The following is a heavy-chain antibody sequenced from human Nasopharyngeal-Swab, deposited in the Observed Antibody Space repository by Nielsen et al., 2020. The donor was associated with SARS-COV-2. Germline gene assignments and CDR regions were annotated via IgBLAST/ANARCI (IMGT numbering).Heavy chain of an antibody. V-gene: IGHV4-39*01. CDR1: GGSISSSSYY. CDR2: IYYSGST. D-gene: IGHD2-15*01. J-gene: IGHJ3*02. Sequence: GSLRLSCTVSGGSISSSSYYWGWIRQPPGKWLEWIGSIYYSGSTCYNPSLKSRVTVSVDTSKNPFSLKLNSVTAADTAMYYCARQWYCSGGSCYPPGAFDIWGQGTMVTVSS. CDR3: ARQWYCSGGSCYPPGAFDI.